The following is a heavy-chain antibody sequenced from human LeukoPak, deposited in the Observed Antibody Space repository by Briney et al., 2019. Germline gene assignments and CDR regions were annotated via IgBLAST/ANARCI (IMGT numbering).Heavy chain of an antibody. Sequence: PGGSLRLSCAASGFTFSSYSMNWVRQAPGKGLEWVSSISSSSSYIYYADSVKGRFTISRDNAKNSQYLQMNSLRAEDTAVYYCARGGQGRIAVAGPRNWFDPWGQGTLVTVSS. J-gene: IGHJ5*02. CDR2: ISSSSSYI. V-gene: IGHV3-21*01. CDR1: GFTFSSYS. D-gene: IGHD6-19*01. CDR3: ARGGQGRIAVAGPRNWFDP.